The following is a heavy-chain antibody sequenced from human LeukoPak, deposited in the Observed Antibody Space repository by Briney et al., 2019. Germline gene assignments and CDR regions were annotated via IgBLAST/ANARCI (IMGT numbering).Heavy chain of an antibody. D-gene: IGHD1-26*01. J-gene: IGHJ4*02. V-gene: IGHV3-21*01. CDR2: ISSSSSYI. CDR3: AREPRGAYTYYFDY. Sequence: GGSLRLSCAASGFTFSSYSMNWVRQAPGKGLEWVSSISSSSSYIYYADSVKGRFTISRDNAKYSLYLQMNSLRAEDTAVYYCAREPRGAYTYYFDYWGQGTLVTVSS. CDR1: GFTFSSYS.